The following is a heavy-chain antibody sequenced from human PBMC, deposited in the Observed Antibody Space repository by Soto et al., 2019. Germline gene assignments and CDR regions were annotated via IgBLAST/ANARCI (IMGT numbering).Heavy chain of an antibody. CDR3: AGGYGYNPLALDY. D-gene: IGHD5-12*01. CDR1: GFTFNNYA. V-gene: IGHV3-23*01. CDR2: VSGSGSGT. J-gene: IGHJ4*02. Sequence: GGSLRLSCAASGFTFNNYAMSWVRQAPGKGLEWVSGVSGSGSGTYYADSVKGRFTISRDNAKNTLFLHMNSLRAEDTAVYYCAGGYGYNPLALDYWGQGTLVTVSS.